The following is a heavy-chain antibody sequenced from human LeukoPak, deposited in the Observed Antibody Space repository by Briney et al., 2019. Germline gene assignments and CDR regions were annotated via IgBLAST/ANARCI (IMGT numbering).Heavy chain of an antibody. D-gene: IGHD1-26*01. J-gene: IGHJ2*01. V-gene: IGHV3-23*01. CDR2: ISSSGSGGNT. CDR1: GVTLSSYA. Sequence: GGSLRLSCAASGVTLSSYAMSWARQAQGKGLEWVSGISSSGSGGNTYYPASVMCPFTISRDSSKITLFLHMNTLRAEDTAIYYCAKDRTVGASYWYFDLWGRGTLVTVSS. CDR3: AKDRTVGASYWYFDL.